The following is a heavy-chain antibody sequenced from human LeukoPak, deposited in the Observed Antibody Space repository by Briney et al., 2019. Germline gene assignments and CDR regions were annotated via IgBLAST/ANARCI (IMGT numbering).Heavy chain of an antibody. J-gene: IGHJ5*02. V-gene: IGHV3-21*01. D-gene: IGHD6-13*01. CDR2: ISSSSSYI. CDR1: GFTFSSYA. CDR3: ARAAAAGSLNWFDP. Sequence: GGSLRLSCAASGFTFSSYAMSWVRQAPGKGLEWVSSISSSSSYIYYADSVKGRFTISRDNAKNSLYLQMNSLRAEDTAVYYCARAAAAGSLNWFDPWGQGTLVTVSS.